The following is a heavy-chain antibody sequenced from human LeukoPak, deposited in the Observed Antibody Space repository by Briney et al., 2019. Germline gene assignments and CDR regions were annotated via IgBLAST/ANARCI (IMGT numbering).Heavy chain of an antibody. CDR2: ISSSGSTI. D-gene: IGHD6-19*01. CDR1: GFTFSNYG. Sequence: GGSLRLSCVASGFTFSNYGMHWDRQAPGKGLEWVSYISSSGSTIYYADSVKGRFTISRDNAKNTLYLQMNSLRAEDTAVYYCARDRSSGWNYYFDYWGQGTLVTVSS. J-gene: IGHJ4*02. CDR3: ARDRSSGWNYYFDY. V-gene: IGHV3-48*04.